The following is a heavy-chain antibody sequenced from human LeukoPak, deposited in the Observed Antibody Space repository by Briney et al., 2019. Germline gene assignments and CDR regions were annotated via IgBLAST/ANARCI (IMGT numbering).Heavy chain of an antibody. CDR3: VRDRELNY. D-gene: IGHD1-7*01. CDR2: IYYSGST. CDR1: GGSVSSGSYY. J-gene: IGHJ4*02. Sequence: SETLSLTCTVSGGSVSSGSYYWSWIRQPPGKGLEWIGYIYYSGSTNYNPSLKSRVTISADTSKNQFSLKLTSVTAADTAVYYCVRDRELNYWGQGTWSPSPQ. V-gene: IGHV4-61*01.